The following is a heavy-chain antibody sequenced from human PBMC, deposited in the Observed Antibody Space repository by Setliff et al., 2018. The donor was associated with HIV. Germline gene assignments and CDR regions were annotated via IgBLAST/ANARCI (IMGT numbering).Heavy chain of an antibody. J-gene: IGHJ6*04. V-gene: IGHV4-59*11. CDR3: ARSYSSSLNPSGWMDV. D-gene: IGHD6-13*01. CDR1: GVSISSHH. CDR2: IYYTGTT. Sequence: SETLSLTCNVSGVSISSHHWSWIRQPPGKGLEWIGYIYYTGTTKYNPSLESRVTIPIDMSKNQLSLQLSSVTAADTAVYFCARSYSSSLNPSGWMDVWGKGTTVTVSS.